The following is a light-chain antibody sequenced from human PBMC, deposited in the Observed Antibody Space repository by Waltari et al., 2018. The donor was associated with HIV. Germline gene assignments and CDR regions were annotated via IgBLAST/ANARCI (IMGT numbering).Light chain of an antibody. CDR1: NSNIGSNH. CDR2: RTN. CDR3: AAWDDSLSGPV. Sequence: QSVLTQPPSASGTPGQRVTISCSGSNSNIGSNHVYWYQQLPGTAPKVLIYRTNQRSSGVPDRFSGSESGTSASLAISGLRSEDEADYYCAAWDDSLSGPVFGGGTKLTVL. J-gene: IGLJ3*02. V-gene: IGLV1-47*01.